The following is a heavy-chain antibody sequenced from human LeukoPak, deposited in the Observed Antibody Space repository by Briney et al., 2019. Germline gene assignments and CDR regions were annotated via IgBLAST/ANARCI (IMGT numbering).Heavy chain of an antibody. Sequence: SETLSLTCTVSGGSIISGAYYWRWIRQQPGKGLEWIAYVHYSGSTYYHPALKSQFTISVDTSQNQFSLKLRSVTAADTAVYYCAGDSGNSAFDYWGQGTLVTVSS. D-gene: IGHD4-23*01. CDR2: VHYSGST. CDR1: GGSIISGAYY. V-gene: IGHV4-31*01. J-gene: IGHJ4*02. CDR3: AGDSGNSAFDY.